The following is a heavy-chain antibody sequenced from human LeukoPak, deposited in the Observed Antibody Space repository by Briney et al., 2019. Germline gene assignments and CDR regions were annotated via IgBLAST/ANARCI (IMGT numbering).Heavy chain of an antibody. CDR1: GFTFTAYY. CDR3: ARGGSGSYSGWFDP. J-gene: IGHJ5*02. D-gene: IGHD3-10*01. CDR2: INPKNGGT. V-gene: IGHV1-2*02. Sequence: ASVKVSCKASGFTFTAYYIHWVRQAPGQGLEWMGWINPKNGGTTYAQNFQSRVTMTRDTSISTAYMEISSLRSDDTAVYYCARGGSGSYSGWFDPWGQGTLVTVSS.